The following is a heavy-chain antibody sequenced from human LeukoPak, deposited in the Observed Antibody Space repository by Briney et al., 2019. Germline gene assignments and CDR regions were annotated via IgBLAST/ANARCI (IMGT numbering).Heavy chain of an antibody. V-gene: IGHV3-66*03. Sequence: GGCLRLSCTVSGFTVSSNSMSWVRQAPGKGLEWFSFIYSDNTHYSDSVKGRRDNSKNTLYLQMNSLRAEDTAVYYCAKDLGDYGSGSAFDIWGQGTMVTVSS. D-gene: IGHD3-10*01. CDR2: IYSDNT. CDR1: GFTVSSNS. CDR3: AKDLGDYGSGSAFDI. J-gene: IGHJ3*02.